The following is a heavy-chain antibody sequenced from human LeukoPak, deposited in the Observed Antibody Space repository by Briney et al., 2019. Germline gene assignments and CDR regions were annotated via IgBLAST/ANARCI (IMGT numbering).Heavy chain of an antibody. CDR3: AKSRSSSSSHFDY. CDR1: GFTVSKNY. J-gene: IGHJ4*02. CDR2: IYSDGTT. D-gene: IGHD2-2*01. V-gene: IGHV3-53*01. Sequence: GGSLRLSCAASGFTVSKNYMNWVRQAPGKGLEWDSTIYSDGTTYYADSVKGRFTISRDNSRNTLYLQMNSLRAEDTAVYYCAKSRSSSSSHFDYWGQGTLVTVSS.